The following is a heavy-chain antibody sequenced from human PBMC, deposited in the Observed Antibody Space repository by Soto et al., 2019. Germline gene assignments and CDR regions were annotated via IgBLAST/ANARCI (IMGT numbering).Heavy chain of an antibody. V-gene: IGHV3-30*18. D-gene: IGHD3-3*01. CDR3: AKDRLEGNYYYGMDV. CDR1: GFTFSSYG. Sequence: PGGSLRLSCAASGFTFSSYGMHWVRQAPGKGLEWVAVISYDGSNKYYADSVKGRFTISRDNSKNTLYPQMNSLRAEDTAVYYCAKDRLEGNYYYGMDVWGQGTTVTVSS. CDR2: ISYDGSNK. J-gene: IGHJ6*02.